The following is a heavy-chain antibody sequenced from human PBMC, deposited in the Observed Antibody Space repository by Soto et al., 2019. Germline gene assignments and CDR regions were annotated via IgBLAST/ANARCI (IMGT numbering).Heavy chain of an antibody. CDR3: VRGSSRWDY. CDR2: IYSGGRN. J-gene: IGHJ4*02. Sequence: PETLCLTCTVCGGSISSFYWSWIRQPAGKGLEWIGRIYSGGRNNYNPSLKSRVTMSVDTSKNQFSLRLSSVTAADTAMYYCVRGSSRWDYWGQGTLVTV. V-gene: IGHV4-4*07. D-gene: IGHD6-13*01. CDR1: GGSISSFY.